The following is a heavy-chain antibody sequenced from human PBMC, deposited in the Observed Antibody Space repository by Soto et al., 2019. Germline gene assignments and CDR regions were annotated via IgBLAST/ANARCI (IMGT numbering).Heavy chain of an antibody. CDR2: IYYSGST. D-gene: IGHD2-15*01. V-gene: IGHV4-31*03. CDR3: ARVFIELPTRNYYGMDV. Sequence: PSETLSLTCTVSGGSISSGGYYWSWIRQHPGKGLEWIGYIYYSGSTYYNPSLKSRVTISVDTSKNQFSLKLSSVTAADTAVYYGARVFIELPTRNYYGMDVWGQGTTVTVSS. CDR1: GGSISSGGYY. J-gene: IGHJ6*02.